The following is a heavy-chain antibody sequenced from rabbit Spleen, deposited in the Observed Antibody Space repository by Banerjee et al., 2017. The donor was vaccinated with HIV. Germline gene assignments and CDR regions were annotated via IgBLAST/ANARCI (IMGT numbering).Heavy chain of an antibody. CDR3: ARDLVAVIGWNFNL. CDR1: GFSFSNKAV. Sequence: QEQLVESGGGLVQPEGSLTLTCTASGFSFSNKAVMCWVRQAPGKGLEWIACINIVTGKSVYASWAKGRFIMSRPSSTTVTLQMTSLTAADTATYFCARDLVAVIGWNFNLWGPGTLVTVS. J-gene: IGHJ4*01. V-gene: IGHV1S45*01. CDR2: INIVTGKS. D-gene: IGHD2-1*01.